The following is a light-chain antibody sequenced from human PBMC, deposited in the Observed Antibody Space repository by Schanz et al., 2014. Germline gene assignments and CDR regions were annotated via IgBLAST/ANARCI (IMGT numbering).Light chain of an antibody. J-gene: IGKJ2*01. V-gene: IGKV1-5*03. Sequence: DIQMTQSPSSLSASVGDRVTITCRASQSIRTYLNWYQQVPGKAPKLLIYQASSLESGVPSRFSGSGSGTEFTLAISSLQPDDFATYYCLQHNSYPMYTFGQGTKVEIK. CDR3: LQHNSYPMYT. CDR2: QAS. CDR1: QSIRTY.